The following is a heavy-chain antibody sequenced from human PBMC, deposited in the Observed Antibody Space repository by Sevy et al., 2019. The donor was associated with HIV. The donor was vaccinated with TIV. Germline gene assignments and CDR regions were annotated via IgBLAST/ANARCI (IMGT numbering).Heavy chain of an antibody. CDR3: AREWGPELDLPHSWLGY. J-gene: IGHJ4*02. CDR2: MNPGSGNT. CDR1: GYTFTSYD. Sequence: ASVKVSCKASGYTFTSYDINWVRQATGQGLEWIGWMNPGSGNTGSAQRFQGRVTITMNTSIATAYMEMSGLSSEDTAVYYCAREWGPELDLPHSWLGYWGQGTLVTVSS. V-gene: IGHV1-8*01. D-gene: IGHD1-1*01.